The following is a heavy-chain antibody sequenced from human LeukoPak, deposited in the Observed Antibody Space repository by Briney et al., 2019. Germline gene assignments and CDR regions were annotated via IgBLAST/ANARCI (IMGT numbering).Heavy chain of an antibody. CDR2: IYSGGST. CDR1: GFTFSTYS. CDR3: ARHDWFDP. V-gene: IGHV3-66*04. Sequence: GGSLRLSCAASGFTFSTYSMNWVRQAPGKGLEWVSVIYSGGSTYYADSVKGRFTISRDNSKNTLYLQMNSLRAEDTAVYYCARHDWFDPWGQGTLVTVSS. J-gene: IGHJ5*02.